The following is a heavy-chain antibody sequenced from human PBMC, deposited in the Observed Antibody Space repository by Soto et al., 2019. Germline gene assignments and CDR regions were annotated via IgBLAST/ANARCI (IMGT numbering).Heavy chain of an antibody. Sequence: GSLKISCKGSGFSFTNYWIGWVRQMPGKGLEWMGDIYPGDSDIRYSPSFRGQVTISADKSVTTAYLQWSSLKASDTAMYYCARHAPIVEAGTGWFDPWGQGTRVTVSS. CDR2: IYPGDSDI. V-gene: IGHV5-51*01. CDR1: GFSFTNYW. J-gene: IGHJ5*02. CDR3: ARHAPIVEAGTGWFDP. D-gene: IGHD1-26*01.